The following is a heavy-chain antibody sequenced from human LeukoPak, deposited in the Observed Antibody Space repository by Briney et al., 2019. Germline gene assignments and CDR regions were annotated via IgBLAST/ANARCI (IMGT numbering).Heavy chain of an antibody. CDR1: GYKFTVDY. D-gene: IGHD3-16*01. CDR2: IYSHNGGT. J-gene: IGHJ4*02. V-gene: IGHV1-2*02. Sequence: ASVKVSCKSSGYKFTVDYIHWVRQAPGQGLEWMGWIYSHNGGTHYAQKFQGRVTMARDTSTSTAYMELSGLRLDDTAVYYCARGAVRFGDYWGQGTLVTVSA. CDR3: ARGAVRFGDY.